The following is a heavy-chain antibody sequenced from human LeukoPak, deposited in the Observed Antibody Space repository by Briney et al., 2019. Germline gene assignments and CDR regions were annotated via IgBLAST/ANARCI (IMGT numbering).Heavy chain of an antibody. CDR1: GFTVSSNY. CDR2: ISSSGSTI. CDR3: ARVPGVVVPAARNWFDP. Sequence: PGGSLRLSCAASGFTVSSNYMSWVRQAPGKGLEWVSYISSSGSTIYYADSVKGRFTISRDNAKNSLYLQMNSLRAEDTAVYYCARVPGVVVPAARNWFDPWGQGTLVTVSS. J-gene: IGHJ5*02. V-gene: IGHV3-11*04. D-gene: IGHD2-2*01.